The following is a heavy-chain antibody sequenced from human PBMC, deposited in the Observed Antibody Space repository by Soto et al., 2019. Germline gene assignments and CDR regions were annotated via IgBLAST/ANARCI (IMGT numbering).Heavy chain of an antibody. CDR2: IIPIFGTA. D-gene: IGHD6-13*01. Sequence: SVKVSCKASGGTFSSYAISWVRQAPGQGLEWMGGIIPIFGTANYAQKFQGRVTITADESTSTAYMELSSLRSEDAAVYYCAKSVAAAAPNWFDPWGQGTLVTVSS. CDR1: GGTFSSYA. J-gene: IGHJ5*02. V-gene: IGHV1-69*13. CDR3: AKSVAAAAPNWFDP.